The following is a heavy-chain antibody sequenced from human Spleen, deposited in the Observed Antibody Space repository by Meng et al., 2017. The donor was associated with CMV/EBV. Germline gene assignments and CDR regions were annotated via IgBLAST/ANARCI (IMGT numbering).Heavy chain of an antibody. CDR3: AWRLDY. D-gene: IGHD1-1*01. V-gene: IGHV4-59*06. Sequence: QVQIQESGPGLVKPSETLSLTCIVSGASIKNYNWNWVRQPAGQGLEWIGYIYYSGSTYYNPSLKSRVTISVDTSKNQFSLKLSSVTAADTAVYYCAWRLDYWGQGTLVTVSS. CDR1: GASIKNYN. CDR2: IYYSGST. J-gene: IGHJ4*02.